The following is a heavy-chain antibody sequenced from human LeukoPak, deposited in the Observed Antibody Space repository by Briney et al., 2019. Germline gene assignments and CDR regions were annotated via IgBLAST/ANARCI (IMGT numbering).Heavy chain of an antibody. J-gene: IGHJ4*02. CDR2: MYTSGST. CDR3: AKDQGDYSSGWSIFDY. CDR1: GGSISSYY. Sequence: SETLSLTCTVSGGSISSYYWSWIRQPPGKGLEWIGRMYTSGSTNCNPSLRSRVTMSVDTSKSQFSLRLSSVTAADTAVYYCAKDQGDYSSGWSIFDYWGQGSLVTVSS. D-gene: IGHD6-19*01. V-gene: IGHV4-4*07.